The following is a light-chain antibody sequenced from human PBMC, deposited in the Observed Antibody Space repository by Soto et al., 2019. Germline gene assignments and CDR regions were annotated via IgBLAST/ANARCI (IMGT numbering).Light chain of an antibody. CDR2: EVT. J-gene: IGLJ3*02. CDR1: SSDVGGYNY. Sequence: QSALTQPASVSGSPGQSITISCTGTSSDVGGYNYVSWYQQHPGKAPKLMIYEVTNRPSGVSNRFSGSKSGNTASLTISGLQAEDEDDYYCSSYTTSSTLGVFGGGTQLTVL. V-gene: IGLV2-14*01. CDR3: SSYTTSSTLGV.